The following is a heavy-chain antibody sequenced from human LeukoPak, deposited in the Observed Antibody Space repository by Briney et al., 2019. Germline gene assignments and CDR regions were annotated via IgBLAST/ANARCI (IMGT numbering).Heavy chain of an antibody. CDR1: GGSISSSSYY. CDR2: IYYSGST. V-gene: IGHV4-39*07. CDR3: ARDRPRLRGYSYGYYYYMDV. D-gene: IGHD5-18*01. J-gene: IGHJ6*03. Sequence: SETLSLTCTVSGGSISSSSYYWGWIRQPPGKGLEWIGSIYYSGSTYYNPSLKSRVTISVDTSKNQFSLKLSSVTAADTAVYYCARDRPRLRGYSYGYYYYMDVWGKGTTVTVSS.